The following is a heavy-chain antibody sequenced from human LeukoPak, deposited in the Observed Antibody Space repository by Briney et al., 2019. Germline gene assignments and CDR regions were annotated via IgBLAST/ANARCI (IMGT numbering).Heavy chain of an antibody. CDR3: AKDPNGDYVGAFDF. D-gene: IGHD4-17*01. CDR2: IKPDGSEK. V-gene: IGHV3-7*01. J-gene: IGHJ3*01. CDR1: GFTFSSSW. Sequence: GGSLRLSCAASGFTFSSSWMSWVRQAPGKGLEWVTNIKPDGSEKYYVDSVKGRFTISRDNAKNSLYLQMNSLRAEDTALYYCAKDPNGDYVGAFDFWGQGTMVSVSS.